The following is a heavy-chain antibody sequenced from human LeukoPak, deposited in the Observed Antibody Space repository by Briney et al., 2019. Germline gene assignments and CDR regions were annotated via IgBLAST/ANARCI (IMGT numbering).Heavy chain of an antibody. V-gene: IGHV4-34*01. Sequence: PSETLSLTCAVYGGSFSGYYWSWIRQPPGKGLEWIGEINHSGSTIYNPSLKSRVTISVDTSKNQFSLKLSSVTAADTAVYYCARTIVPAVDFDYWGQGTLVTVSS. CDR1: GGSFSGYY. D-gene: IGHD2-2*01. CDR3: ARTIVPAVDFDY. CDR2: INHSGST. J-gene: IGHJ4*02.